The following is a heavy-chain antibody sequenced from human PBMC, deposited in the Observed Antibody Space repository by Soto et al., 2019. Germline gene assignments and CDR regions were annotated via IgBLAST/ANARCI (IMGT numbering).Heavy chain of an antibody. Sequence: PXETLSLTCAVYGLSFSGYYWSWIRQPPGKGLEWIGEINHSGSTNYNPSLKSRVTISVDTSKNQFSLKLSSVTAADTAVYYCARGATYYYGSGSYYKWPYYGMDVWGQGNTVTVSS. CDR2: INHSGST. V-gene: IGHV4-34*01. J-gene: IGHJ6*02. D-gene: IGHD3-10*01. CDR1: GLSFSGYY. CDR3: ARGATYYYGSGSYYKWPYYGMDV.